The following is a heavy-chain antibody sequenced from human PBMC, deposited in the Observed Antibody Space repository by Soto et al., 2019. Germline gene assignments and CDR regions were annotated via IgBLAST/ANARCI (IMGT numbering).Heavy chain of an antibody. CDR2: ISYDGSNK. CDR3: AKDSKLLLRFLEWLSGDYYMDV. CDR1: GFTFSSYG. D-gene: IGHD3-3*01. V-gene: IGHV3-30*18. Sequence: GGSLRLSCAASGFTFSSYGMHWVRQAPGNGLEWVAVISYDGSNKYYADSVKGRFTISRDNSKNTLYLQMNSLRAEDTAVYYCAKDSKLLLRFLEWLSGDYYMDVWGKGTTVTVSS. J-gene: IGHJ6*03.